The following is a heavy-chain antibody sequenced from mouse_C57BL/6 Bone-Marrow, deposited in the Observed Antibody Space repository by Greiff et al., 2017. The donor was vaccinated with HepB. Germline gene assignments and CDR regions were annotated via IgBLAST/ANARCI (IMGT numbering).Heavy chain of an antibody. J-gene: IGHJ2*01. Sequence: VKLMESGAELVKPGASVKISCKASGYAFSSYWMNWVKQRPGKGLEWIGQIYPGDGDTNYNGKFKGKATLTADKSSSTAYMQLSSLTSEDSAVYFCARDGVWYFDYWGQGTTLTVSS. CDR3: ARDGVWYFDY. CDR2: IYPGDGDT. V-gene: IGHV1-80*01. CDR1: GYAFSSYW. D-gene: IGHD2-3*01.